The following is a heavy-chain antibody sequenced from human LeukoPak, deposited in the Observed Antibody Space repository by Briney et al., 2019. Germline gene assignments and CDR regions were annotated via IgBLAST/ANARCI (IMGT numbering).Heavy chain of an antibody. V-gene: IGHV4-4*07. CDR2: IYISGST. D-gene: IGHD3-10*01. CDR1: GGSISSYY. CDR3: ARDRGYYGSGRANAFDI. J-gene: IGHJ3*02. Sequence: PSETLSLTCTVSGGSISSYYWSWIRQPAGKGLEWIGRIYISGSTNYNPSLKSRVTMSVDASKNQFSLKLSSVTAADTAVYYCARDRGYYGSGRANAFDIWGQGTMVTVSS.